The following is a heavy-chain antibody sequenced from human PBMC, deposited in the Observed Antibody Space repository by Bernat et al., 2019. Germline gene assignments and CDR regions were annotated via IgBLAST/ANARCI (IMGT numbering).Heavy chain of an antibody. D-gene: IGHD3-22*01. CDR3: ARDAYYYDSSGYSTLDY. CDR1: GFTFSDYY. J-gene: IGHJ4*02. CDR2: ISSSSSYT. Sequence: QVQLVESGGGLVKPGGSLRLSCAASGFTFSDYYMSWIRQAPGKGLEWVSYISSSSSYTNYAVSVKGRFTISRDNAKNSLYLQMNSLRAEDTAVYYCARDAYYYDSSGYSTLDYWGQGTLVTVSS. V-gene: IGHV3-11*05.